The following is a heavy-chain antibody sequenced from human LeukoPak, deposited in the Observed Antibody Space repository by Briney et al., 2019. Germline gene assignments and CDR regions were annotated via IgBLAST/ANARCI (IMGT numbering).Heavy chain of an antibody. Sequence: GESLKISCKGSGSRFTSYWIGWVRQMPGKGLEWMGIIYPGDSDTRYSPSFQGQVTISADKSISTAYLQWSSLKASDTAMYYCARLPYCSSTSCYVHAFDIWGQGTMVTVSS. CDR1: GSRFTSYW. J-gene: IGHJ3*02. D-gene: IGHD2-2*01. V-gene: IGHV5-51*01. CDR3: ARLPYCSSTSCYVHAFDI. CDR2: IYPGDSDT.